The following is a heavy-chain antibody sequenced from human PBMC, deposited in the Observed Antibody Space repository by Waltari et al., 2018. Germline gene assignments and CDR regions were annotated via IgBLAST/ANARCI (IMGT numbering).Heavy chain of an antibody. CDR2: IKGDGSQK. Sequence: EVHLVESGGGLVRPGGSLRLSCAASGFPFSTYWRTWVRQAPGNGLEWLANIKGDGSQKNYVDSVKGRFTISRDTANNSLYLQMNSLRAEDTAVYYCARDPHYSNFDYWGQGTLVTVSS. J-gene: IGHJ4*02. D-gene: IGHD4-4*01. V-gene: IGHV3-7*01. CDR1: GFPFSTYW. CDR3: ARDPHYSNFDY.